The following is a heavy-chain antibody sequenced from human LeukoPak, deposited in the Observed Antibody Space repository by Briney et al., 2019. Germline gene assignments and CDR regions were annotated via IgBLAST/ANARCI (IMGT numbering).Heavy chain of an antibody. V-gene: IGHV3-7*01. D-gene: IGHD5-12*01. CDR2: IKPDGSEK. CDR3: ARGGYD. CDR1: GLTFSSYW. Sequence: GGSLRLSCAASGLTFSSYWMSWVRQAPEKGLEWVAKIKPDGSEKYYVDSVKGRFTISRDNAKNSLYLQMNSLRAEDTAIYYCARGGYDWGQGTLVTVSS. J-gene: IGHJ4*02.